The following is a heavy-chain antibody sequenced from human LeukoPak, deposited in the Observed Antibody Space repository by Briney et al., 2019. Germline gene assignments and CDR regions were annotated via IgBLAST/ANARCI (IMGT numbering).Heavy chain of an antibody. V-gene: IGHV3-23*01. CDR2: TSGSGGSK. J-gene: IGHJ3*01. CDR3: AKFPSYDSSGHDGFDV. D-gene: IGHD3-22*01. Sequence: PGRSLRLSCAASGFTFKSHAMSWVRQAPGGGLEWVSATSGSGGSKFYADSVKGRFTISRDNSKDALCLQMNSLRAEDTAIYYCAKFPSYDSSGHDGFDVWGQGTRVTVS. CDR1: GFTFKSHA.